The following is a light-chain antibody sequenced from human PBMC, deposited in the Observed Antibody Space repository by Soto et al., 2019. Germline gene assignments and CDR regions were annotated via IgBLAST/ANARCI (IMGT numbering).Light chain of an antibody. V-gene: IGKV4-1*01. Sequence: MVVTHSPDSLTFSLGEIATINFTSSQAILYISNNRNYLAWYQQRPCQPPKLLIYWASTRESGVPDRFSGSGSGTDFTLTITSLQTEDVELYSCQHYYNFTRKFGQGNXVDIK. J-gene: IGKJ1*01. CDR2: WAS. CDR3: QHYYNFTRK. CDR1: QAILYISNNRNY.